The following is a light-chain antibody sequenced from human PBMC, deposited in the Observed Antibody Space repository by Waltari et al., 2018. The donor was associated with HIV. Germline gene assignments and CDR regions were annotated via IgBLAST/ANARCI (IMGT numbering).Light chain of an antibody. Sequence: QYALTQPASVSGSPGPSITIFCTGTSSDLVSYNIFSWYQQHPGRAPKLLIHEFLKRPSRVSHRFSGSKSGSTPSLTTSGLQAEDEADYYCSAYAGRNIWLFGGGTKLTV. J-gene: IGLJ3*02. CDR2: EFL. CDR3: SAYAGRNIWL. CDR1: SSDLVSYNI. V-gene: IGLV2-23*02.